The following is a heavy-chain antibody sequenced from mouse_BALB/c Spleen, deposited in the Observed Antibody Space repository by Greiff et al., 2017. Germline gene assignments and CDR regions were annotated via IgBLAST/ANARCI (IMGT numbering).Heavy chain of an antibody. Sequence: EVHLVESGGGLVQPGGSRKLSCAASGFTFSSFGMHWVRQAPEKGLEWVAYISSGSSTIYYADTVKGRFTISRDNPKNTLFLQMTSLRSEDTAMYYCARRSYYYGSSYYYAMDYWGQGTSVTVSS. D-gene: IGHD1-1*01. CDR2: ISSGSSTI. CDR3: ARRSYYYGSSYYYAMDY. CDR1: GFTFSSFG. J-gene: IGHJ4*01. V-gene: IGHV5-17*02.